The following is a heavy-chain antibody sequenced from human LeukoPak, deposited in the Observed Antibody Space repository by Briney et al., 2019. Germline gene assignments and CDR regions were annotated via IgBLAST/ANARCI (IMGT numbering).Heavy chain of an antibody. CDR2: ISGSGGST. D-gene: IGHD3-10*01. CDR3: AKVRTTMVRGGPGVEDY. V-gene: IGHV3-23*01. CDR1: GFTFSSYA. J-gene: IGHJ4*02. Sequence: GGSLRLSCAASGFTFSSYAMSWVRQAPGKGLEWVSAISGSGGSTYYADSVKGRFTISRDNSKNTLYLQMNSLRAEDTAVYYCAKVRTTMVRGGPGVEDYWGQGTLVTVSS.